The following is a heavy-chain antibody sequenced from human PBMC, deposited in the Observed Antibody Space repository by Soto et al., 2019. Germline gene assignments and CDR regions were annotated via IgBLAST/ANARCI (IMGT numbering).Heavy chain of an antibody. J-gene: IGHJ1*01. CDR3: AKDPPHDYGDSLISSEYFQH. D-gene: IGHD4-17*01. Sequence: VQLLESGGGLVQPGGSLRLSCAASGFTFSSYAMSWVRQAPGKGLEWVSAISVSGASTYYADSVKGRFTISRDNSKNTLYLQMNSLRAEDTAVYYCAKDPPHDYGDSLISSEYFQHWGQGTLVTVSS. V-gene: IGHV3-23*01. CDR2: ISVSGAST. CDR1: GFTFSSYA.